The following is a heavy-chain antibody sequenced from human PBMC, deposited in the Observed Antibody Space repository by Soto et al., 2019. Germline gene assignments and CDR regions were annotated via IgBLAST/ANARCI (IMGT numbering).Heavy chain of an antibody. CDR1: GYTFTGYY. J-gene: IGHJ5*02. D-gene: IGHD3-22*01. CDR2: INPNSGGT. Sequence: ASVKVSCKAAGYTFTGYYMHWVRQDTGQGHEWMGWINPNSGGTNYAQQFQGWVTMTRDTSISTAYMELSRLRSDDTAVYYCARSPRDYYDSSANWFDPWGQGTLVTV. CDR3: ARSPRDYYDSSANWFDP. V-gene: IGHV1-2*04.